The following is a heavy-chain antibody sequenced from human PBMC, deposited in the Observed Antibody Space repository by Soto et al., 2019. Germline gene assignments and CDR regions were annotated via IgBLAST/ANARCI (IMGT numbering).Heavy chain of an antibody. CDR2: TYYRSKWYI. V-gene: IGHV6-1*01. CDR1: GDSVSSNSAA. CDR3: ARARLTTMAHDY. J-gene: IGHJ4*02. Sequence: PSQTLSLTCDISGDSVSSNSAAWNWIRQTPSRGLEWLGRTYYRSKWYINYAVSVKSRITVNPDTSKNQFSLQLNSVTPEDTAVYYCARARLTTMAHDYWGQGTLVTVSS. D-gene: IGHD5-18*01.